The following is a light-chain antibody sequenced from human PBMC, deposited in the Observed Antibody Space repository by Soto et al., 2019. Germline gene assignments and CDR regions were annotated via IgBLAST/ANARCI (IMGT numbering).Light chain of an antibody. CDR3: QQYNSYSEA. Sequence: DIQMTQSPSTLSGSVGDRVTITCRASQTISSWLAWYQQKPGKAPKLLIYKASTLKSGVPSSFSGSGSGTEFTLTSSSLQPDDIAKYYRQQYNSYSEAFGQGTTVELK. V-gene: IGKV1-5*03. J-gene: IGKJ1*01. CDR2: KAS. CDR1: QTISSW.